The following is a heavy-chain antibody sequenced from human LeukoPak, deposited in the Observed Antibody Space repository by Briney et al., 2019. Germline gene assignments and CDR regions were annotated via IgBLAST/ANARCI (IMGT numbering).Heavy chain of an antibody. CDR1: GGSISSGGYY. D-gene: IGHD1-26*01. J-gene: IGHJ3*01. V-gene: IGHV4-39*07. CDR2: IYYSGST. CDR3: ARSSSGSYYPLRV. Sequence: SETLSLTCTVSGGSISSGGYYWGWIRQPPGKGLEWIGSIYYSGSTYYNPSLKSRVTISVDTSKNQFSLKLSSVTAADTAVYYCARSSSGSYYPLRVWGQGTMVTVSS.